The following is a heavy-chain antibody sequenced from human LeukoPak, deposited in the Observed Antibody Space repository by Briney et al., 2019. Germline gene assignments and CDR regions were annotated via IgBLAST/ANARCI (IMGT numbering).Heavy chain of an antibody. J-gene: IGHJ4*02. CDR2: IYPDDSNT. D-gene: IGHD1-1*01. CDR1: GYSFPTFW. CDR3: ARRVRDGSYFDY. V-gene: IGHV5-51*01. Sequence: GESLKISCKGSGYSFPTFWIGWVRQMPGKGLEWMGIIYPDDSNTRYSPSFQGQVTISADKSINTAYLQWSSLKASDTAMYYCARRVRDGSYFDYWGQGTLVTVSS.